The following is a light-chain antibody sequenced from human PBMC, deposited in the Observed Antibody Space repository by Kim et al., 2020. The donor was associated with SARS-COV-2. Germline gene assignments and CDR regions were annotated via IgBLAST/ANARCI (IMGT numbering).Light chain of an antibody. V-gene: IGLV3-9*01. CDR2: RDS. Sequence: SVALGQTARITCGGNNIGSKNVHWYQQKPGQAPELVIYRDSNRPSGIPERFSGSNSGNTATLTISRAQAGDEADYYCQVWDSSTVVFGGGTQLTVL. CDR3: QVWDSSTVV. CDR1: NIGSKN. J-gene: IGLJ2*01.